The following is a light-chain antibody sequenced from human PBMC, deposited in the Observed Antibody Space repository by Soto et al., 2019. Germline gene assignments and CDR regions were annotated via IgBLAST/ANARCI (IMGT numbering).Light chain of an antibody. V-gene: IGLV2-8*01. CDR2: EVV. Sequence: QSALTQPPSASGSPGQSVTISCTGTKSDIGVYDFVSWYQHHPGKAPRLIIYEVVQRPSGVPDRFSGSKSGTSASLAISGLQSEDEADYYCAAWDDSLNGVRFGGGTKLTVL. CDR1: KSDIGVYDF. CDR3: AAWDDSLNGVR. J-gene: IGLJ2*01.